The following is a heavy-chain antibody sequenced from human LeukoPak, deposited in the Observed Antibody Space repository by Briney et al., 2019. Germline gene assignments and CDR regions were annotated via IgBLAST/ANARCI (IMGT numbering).Heavy chain of an antibody. J-gene: IGHJ5*02. Sequence: SETPSLTCAVYGGSFSGYYWSWIRQPPGKGLEWIGEINHSGSTNYNPSLKSRVTISVDTSKNQFSLKLSSVTAADTAVYYCARGRRNYDFWSGHGRWFDPWGQGTLVTVSS. V-gene: IGHV4-34*01. D-gene: IGHD3-3*01. CDR3: ARGRRNYDFWSGHGRWFDP. CDR1: GGSFSGYY. CDR2: INHSGST.